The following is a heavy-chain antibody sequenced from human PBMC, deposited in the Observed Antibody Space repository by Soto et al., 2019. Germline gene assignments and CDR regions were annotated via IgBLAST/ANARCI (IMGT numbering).Heavy chain of an antibody. CDR2: IWYDGSNK. D-gene: IGHD6-6*01. CDR3: ARGPIAAHPYYYYGMDV. V-gene: IGHV3-33*01. J-gene: IGHJ6*02. CDR1: GFTFSSYG. Sequence: QVQLVESGGGVVQPGRSLRLSCAASGFTFSSYGMHWVRQAPGKGREWVAVIWYDGSNKYYADSVKGRFTISRDNSQNTLYLQLITGRAEDTAVYYSARGPIAAHPYYYYGMDVWGQVPTVTFSS.